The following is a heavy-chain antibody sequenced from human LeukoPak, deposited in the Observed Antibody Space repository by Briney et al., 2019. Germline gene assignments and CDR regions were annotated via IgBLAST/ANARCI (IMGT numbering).Heavy chain of an antibody. J-gene: IGHJ4*02. CDR3: ARHTDYYGSGSYYNEEGFY. V-gene: IGHV4-39*01. Sequence: SETLSLTCAVYGGSFSGYYWGWIRQPPGKGLEWIGSIYYSGSTYYNPSLKSRVTISVDTSKNQFSLKLSSVTAADTAVYYCARHTDYYGSGSYYNEEGFYWGQGTLVTVSS. CDR2: IYYSGST. D-gene: IGHD3-10*01. CDR1: GGSFSGYY.